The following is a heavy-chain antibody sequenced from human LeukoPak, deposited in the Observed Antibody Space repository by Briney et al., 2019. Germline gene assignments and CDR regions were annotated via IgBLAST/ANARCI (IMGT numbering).Heavy chain of an antibody. J-gene: IGHJ4*02. D-gene: IGHD5-18*01. CDR1: GFTFTSSA. V-gene: IGHV1-58*01. Sequence: ASVKVSCKASGFTFTSSAVQWVRQARGQRLEWIGWIVVGSGNTNYAQKFQERVTITRDMSTSTAHMELSSLRSEDTAVYYCAAGGLIQLWNYWGQGTLVTVSS. CDR2: IVVGSGNT. CDR3: AAGGLIQLWNY.